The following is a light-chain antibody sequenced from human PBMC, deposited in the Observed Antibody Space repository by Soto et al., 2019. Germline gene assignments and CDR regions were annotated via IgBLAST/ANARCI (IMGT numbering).Light chain of an antibody. CDR3: LQEYNYPRT. CDR2: AAS. J-gene: IGKJ1*01. V-gene: IGKV1-6*01. Sequence: AIQVTQSPSSLSASVGDRVTITCRASQAIRTDVGWYQQKPGKAPKLLIFAASNLHSGVPSRFSGSGSGTDFTLTINNLQAEDFATYYCLQEYNYPRTFGQGTKVDIK. CDR1: QAIRTD.